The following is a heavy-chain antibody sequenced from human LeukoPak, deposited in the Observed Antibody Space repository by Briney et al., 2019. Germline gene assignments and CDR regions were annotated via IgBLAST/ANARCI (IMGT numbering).Heavy chain of an antibody. J-gene: IGHJ6*02. CDR1: GFTFSSYG. D-gene: IGHD3-10*01. Sequence: GGSLRLSCAASGFTFSSYGMHWVRQAPGKGLEWVAVIWYDGSNKYYADSAKGRFTISRDNSKNTLYLQMNSLRAEDTAVYYCARVSDGGSDYYYYYGMDVWGQGTTVTVSS. V-gene: IGHV3-33*01. CDR3: ARVSDGGSDYYYYYGMDV. CDR2: IWYDGSNK.